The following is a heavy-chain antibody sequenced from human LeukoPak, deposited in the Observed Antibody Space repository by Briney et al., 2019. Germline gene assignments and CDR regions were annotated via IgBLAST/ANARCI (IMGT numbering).Heavy chain of an antibody. V-gene: IGHV1-69*05. CDR3: SRRGDGYNQGYFDY. CDR2: INPIFGTA. J-gene: IGHJ4*02. D-gene: IGHD5-24*01. Sequence: SVKVSCKASGGTFSSYAISWVRQAPGQGLEWMGGINPIFGTANYAQKFQGRVTITTDESTSTAYMELSSLRSEDTAVYYCSRRGDGYNQGYFDYWGQGTLVTVSS. CDR1: GGTFSSYA.